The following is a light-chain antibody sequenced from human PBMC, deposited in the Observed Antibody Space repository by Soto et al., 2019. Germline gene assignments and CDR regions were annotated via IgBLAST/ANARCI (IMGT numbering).Light chain of an antibody. Sequence: QSALTQPASVSGSPGQSITISCTGTSSDVGGYNYVSWYQQHPGKAPKLMIYDVSNRPSWVSNRFSGAKSGNTASLTISGLQAEDEADYYCSSYTSSSPYVVFGGGTQLTVL. CDR2: DVS. V-gene: IGLV2-14*01. CDR3: SSYTSSSPYVV. J-gene: IGLJ2*01. CDR1: SSDVGGYNY.